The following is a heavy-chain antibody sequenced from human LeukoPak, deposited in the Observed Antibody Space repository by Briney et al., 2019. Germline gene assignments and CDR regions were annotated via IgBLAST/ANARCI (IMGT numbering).Heavy chain of an antibody. J-gene: IGHJ4*02. V-gene: IGHV4-61*02. Sequence: SETLSLTCTVSGGSISSGSYYWSWIRQPAGKGLEWIGRIYTSGSTNYNPSLKSRVTISVDTSKNQFSLKLSSVTAADTAVYYCARSTRVDTAMPSLDYWGQGTLVTVSS. CDR1: GGSISSGSYY. CDR2: IYTSGST. D-gene: IGHD5-18*01. CDR3: ARSTRVDTAMPSLDY.